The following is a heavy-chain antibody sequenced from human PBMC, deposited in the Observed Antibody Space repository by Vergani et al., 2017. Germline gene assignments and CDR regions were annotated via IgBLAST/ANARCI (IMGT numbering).Heavy chain of an antibody. CDR2: IRYDGSNK. D-gene: IGHD6-13*01. CDR3: AKVPLYSSSWYLTTTNWFDP. CDR1: GGTFSSYA. J-gene: IGHJ5*02. V-gene: IGHV3-30*02. Sequence: QVQLVQSGSELKKPGSSVKVSCKASGGTFSSYAISWVRPAPGQGLEWVAFIRYDGSNKYYADSVKGRFTISRDNSKNTLYLQMNSLRAEDTAVYYCAKVPLYSSSWYLTTTNWFDPWGQGTLVTVSS.